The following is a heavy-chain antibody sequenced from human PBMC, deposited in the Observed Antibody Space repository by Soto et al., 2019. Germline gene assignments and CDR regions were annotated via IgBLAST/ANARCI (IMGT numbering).Heavy chain of an antibody. CDR3: FRGGVTSRTFDY. Sequence: PGESLKISCNASGYIIKNYWIGWVRQMPGQGLEWMGITFPDDSDTRYSPSFQGHVTISVDKSISTAYVQWSSLKASDSAIYYCFRGGVTSRTFDYWGQGTLVAVSS. V-gene: IGHV5-51*01. CDR1: GYIIKNYW. CDR2: TFPDDSDT. D-gene: IGHD3-16*01. J-gene: IGHJ4*02.